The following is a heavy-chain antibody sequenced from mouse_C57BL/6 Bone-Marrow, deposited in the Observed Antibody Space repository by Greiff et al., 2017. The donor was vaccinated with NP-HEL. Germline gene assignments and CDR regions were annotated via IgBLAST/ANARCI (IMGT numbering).Heavy chain of an antibody. J-gene: IGHJ3*01. CDR3: ARKGAYYYGRGGFAY. V-gene: IGHV1-82*01. CDR2: IYPGDGDT. Sequence: VQLQQSGPELVKPGASVKISCKASGYAFSSSWMNWVKQRPGKGLEWIGRIYPGDGDTNYNGKFKGKATLTADKSSSTAYMQLSSLTSEDSAVYFCARKGAYYYGRGGFAYWGQGTLVTVSA. D-gene: IGHD1-1*01. CDR1: GYAFSSSW.